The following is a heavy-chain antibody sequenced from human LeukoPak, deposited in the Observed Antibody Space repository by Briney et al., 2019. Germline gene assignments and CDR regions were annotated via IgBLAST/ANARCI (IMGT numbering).Heavy chain of an antibody. V-gene: IGHV4-34*01. CDR2: INHSGST. Sequence: SETLSLTCAVYGGSFSGYYWSWIRQPPGKGLEWIGEINHSGSTNYNPSLKCRVTISVDTSKNQFSLKLSSVTAADTAVYYCARGQNRITMIVVAHNWFDPWGQGTLVTVSS. D-gene: IGHD3-22*01. J-gene: IGHJ5*02. CDR3: ARGQNRITMIVVAHNWFDP. CDR1: GGSFSGYY.